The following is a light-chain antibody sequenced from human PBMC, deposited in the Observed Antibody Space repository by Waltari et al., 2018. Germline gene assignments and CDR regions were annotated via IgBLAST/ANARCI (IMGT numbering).Light chain of an antibody. CDR2: LDSDGSH. CDR1: SGHTRYA. V-gene: IGLV4-69*01. Sequence: QLVLTQPPSASASLGASVKLTCPLTSGHTRYALAWHQQQPEKGPRFLMKLDSDGSHTKGDGIPDRFSGSSSGAERYLILSSLQSEDEADYYCQSWDTGINVFGGGTKLTVL. CDR3: QSWDTGINV. J-gene: IGLJ2*01.